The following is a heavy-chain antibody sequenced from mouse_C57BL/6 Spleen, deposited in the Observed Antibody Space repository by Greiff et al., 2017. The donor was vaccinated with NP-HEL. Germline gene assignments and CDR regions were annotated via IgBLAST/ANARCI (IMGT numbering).Heavy chain of an antibody. Sequence: QVQLQQSGPELVKPGASVKISCKASGYAFSSSWMNWVKQRPGKGLEWIGRIYPGDGDTNYNGKFKGKATLTADKSYSTAYMQIRSLTSEDSAIYFCARAPITTVVATWSYYAMDYWGQGTSVTVSS. J-gene: IGHJ4*01. V-gene: IGHV1-82*01. D-gene: IGHD1-1*01. CDR3: ARAPITTVVATWSYYAMDY. CDR1: GYAFSSSW. CDR2: IYPGDGDT.